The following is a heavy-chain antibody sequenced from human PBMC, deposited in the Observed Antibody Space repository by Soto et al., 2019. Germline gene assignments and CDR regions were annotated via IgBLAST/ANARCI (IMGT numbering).Heavy chain of an antibody. CDR2: IYYSGST. V-gene: IGHV4-39*01. CDR1: GGSISSSSYY. CDR3: VWFGDEPRNYYYYYYMDV. J-gene: IGHJ6*03. D-gene: IGHD3-10*01. Sequence: ETLSLTCTVSGGSISSSSYYWGWIRQPPGKGLEWIGSIYYSGSTYYNPSLKSRVTISVDTSKNQFSLKLSSVTAADTAVYYCVWFGDEPRNYYYYYYMDVWGKGTTVTVSS.